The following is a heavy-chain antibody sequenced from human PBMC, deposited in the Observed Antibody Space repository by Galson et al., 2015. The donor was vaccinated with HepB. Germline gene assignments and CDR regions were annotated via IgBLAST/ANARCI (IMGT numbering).Heavy chain of an antibody. D-gene: IGHD2-2*01. J-gene: IGHJ3*02. V-gene: IGHV4-59*01. Sequence: SETLSLTCTVSGGSISSYYWSWIRQPPGKGLEWIGYIYYSGSTNYNPSLKSRVTISVDTSKNQFSLKLSSVTAADTAVYYCARALCSSTSCYEAFDIWGQGTMVTVSS. CDR1: GGSISSYY. CDR3: ARALCSSTSCYEAFDI. CDR2: IYYSGST.